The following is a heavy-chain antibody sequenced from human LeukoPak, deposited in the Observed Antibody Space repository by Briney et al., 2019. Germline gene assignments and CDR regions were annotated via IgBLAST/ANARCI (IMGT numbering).Heavy chain of an antibody. J-gene: IGHJ4*02. V-gene: IGHV3-74*01. CDR2: LNPDGSNT. Sequence: GGSLRLSCAASGFTFSDYWMHWVRQAPGKGLVRVSRLNPDGSNTNYADSVKGRFTASRDNAKNTLYLQMSSLRAEDTAVYYCARGGPYENFDYWGQGTLVTVSS. CDR1: GFTFSDYW. D-gene: IGHD5-12*01. CDR3: ARGGPYENFDY.